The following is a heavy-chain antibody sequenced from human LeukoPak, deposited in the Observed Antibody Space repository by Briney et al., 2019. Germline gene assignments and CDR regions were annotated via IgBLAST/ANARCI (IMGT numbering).Heavy chain of an antibody. D-gene: IGHD2-15*01. CDR1: GFTFSSYA. CDR3: ARLGCNGDNCYSVDS. Sequence: GRSLRLSCAASGFTFSSYAMHWVRQAPGKGLEWVAVISYDGSNKYYADSVKGRFTISRDNSKNTLYLQMNSLRAEDTAVYYCARLGCNGDNCYSVDSWGQGTLVTVSS. CDR2: ISYDGSNK. J-gene: IGHJ4*02. V-gene: IGHV3-30-3*01.